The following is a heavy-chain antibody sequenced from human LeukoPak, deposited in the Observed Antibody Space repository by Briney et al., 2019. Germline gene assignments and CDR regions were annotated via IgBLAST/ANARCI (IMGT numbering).Heavy chain of an antibody. D-gene: IGHD2-2*01. V-gene: IGHV4-61*01. CDR3: ARGGAVTAANTGYGMDV. Sequence: SETLSLTCTVSGGSVSSGSYYWSWIRQPPGKGLEWIGYIYYSGSTNYNPSLKSRVTISVDTSKNQFSLKLSSVTAADTAVYYCARGGAVTAANTGYGMDVWGQGTTVTVSS. CDR2: IYYSGST. CDR1: GGSVSSGSYY. J-gene: IGHJ6*02.